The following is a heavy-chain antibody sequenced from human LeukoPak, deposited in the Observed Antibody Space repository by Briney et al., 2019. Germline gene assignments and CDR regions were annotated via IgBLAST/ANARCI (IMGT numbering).Heavy chain of an antibody. CDR3: AREAGGTTS. Sequence: SETLSLTCAVYGGSFSGYYWSWIRQPPGKGLEWIGEINHSGSTNYNPSHKSRVTISVDTSKNQFSLKLCSVTAADTAVYYCAREAGGTTSWGQGTLVTVSS. CDR1: GGSFSGYY. V-gene: IGHV4-34*01. CDR2: INHSGST. J-gene: IGHJ4*02. D-gene: IGHD2-8*02.